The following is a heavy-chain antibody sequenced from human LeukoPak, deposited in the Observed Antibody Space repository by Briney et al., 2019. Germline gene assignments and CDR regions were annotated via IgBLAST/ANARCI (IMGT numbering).Heavy chain of an antibody. CDR2: ISWNSATT. D-gene: IGHD6-25*01. CDR1: GFTFDAYS. CDR3: AKRAAADGYFNY. V-gene: IGHV3-9*01. J-gene: IGHJ4*02. Sequence: GRSLRLSCAASGFTFDAYSMHWVRQAPGKGLEWVTGISWNSATTYADSVKGRFTISRDNARNSLYLQMNSLRDEDTAFYYCAKRAAADGYFNYWAQGTLVTVSS.